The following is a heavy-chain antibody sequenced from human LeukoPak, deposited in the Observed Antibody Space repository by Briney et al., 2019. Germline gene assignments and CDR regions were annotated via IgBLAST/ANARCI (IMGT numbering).Heavy chain of an antibody. CDR2: INSSGRTI. J-gene: IGHJ4*02. D-gene: IGHD5-18*01. Sequence: PGGSLRLSCTASGFTFGDYYMTWIRQAPGKGPEWLAYINSSGRTIYYADSVRGRFTISRDNAKNSLYLQMNSLRVEDTAVYYCAREMTGYSYADFDYWGQGTLVTVSS. V-gene: IGHV3-11*01. CDR1: GFTFGDYY. CDR3: AREMTGYSYADFDY.